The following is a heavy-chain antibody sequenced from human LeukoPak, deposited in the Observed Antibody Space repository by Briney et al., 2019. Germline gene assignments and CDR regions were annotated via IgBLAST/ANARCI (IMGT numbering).Heavy chain of an antibody. CDR3: ARDKRLETLVFDF. CDR1: GGSISSSSYY. Sequence: SETLSLTCTVSGGSISSSSYYWGWIRQPPGKGLEWIGSIYYSGSTYYNPSPKSRVTISVDTSYNQFSHKLSSVTAADAAVYYCARDKRLETLVFDFWGQGTLVTVSS. V-gene: IGHV4-39*07. D-gene: IGHD2-2*01. J-gene: IGHJ4*02. CDR2: IYYSGST.